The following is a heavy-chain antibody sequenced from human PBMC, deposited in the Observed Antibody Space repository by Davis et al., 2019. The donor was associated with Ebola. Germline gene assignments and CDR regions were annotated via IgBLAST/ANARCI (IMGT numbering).Heavy chain of an antibody. J-gene: IGHJ2*01. CDR1: GGSISSSTYY. Sequence: MPSETLSLTCTVSGGSISSSTYYWGWIRQSPGQGLEWIGTIYYSGSTYYYPSLKSRVTISVDTSKNQFSLKLGSVTAADTAGYYCARRLAVAGADWYFDLWGRGTLVTVSS. D-gene: IGHD6-19*01. CDR2: IYYSGST. CDR3: ARRLAVAGADWYFDL. V-gene: IGHV4-39*01.